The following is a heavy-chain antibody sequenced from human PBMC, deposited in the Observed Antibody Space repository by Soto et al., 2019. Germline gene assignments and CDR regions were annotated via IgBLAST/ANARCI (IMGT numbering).Heavy chain of an antibody. V-gene: IGHV3-13*04. CDR3: ARGYCRGGSSSETSYYSGMTV. CDR1: GFTFSSYD. D-gene: IGHD2-15*01. Sequence: GGSLRLSCAASGFTFSSYDRHWVRQATGKGLEWVSAIGTAGDTYYPGSVKGRFTIPSEKPKNSLSLQMNSLRAGDTAVYYCARGYCRGGSSSETSYYSGMTVWGQG. J-gene: IGHJ6*02. CDR2: IGTAGDT.